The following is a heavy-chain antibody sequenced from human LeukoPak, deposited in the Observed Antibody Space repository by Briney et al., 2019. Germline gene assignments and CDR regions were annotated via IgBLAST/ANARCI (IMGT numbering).Heavy chain of an antibody. CDR1: GFTFSDYT. D-gene: IGHD6-13*01. CDR3: AREGPTTAVGSGAPDI. V-gene: IGHV3-33*01. CDR2: IWHDGTYI. Sequence: GGSLRLSCPASGFTFSDYTMQWLRQAPGKGLEWVAVIWHDGTYISYGDSVRGRFTISRDNSKNTLYLQMSSLRAEDTAVYYCAREGPTTAVGSGAPDIWGLGTMVTVSS. J-gene: IGHJ3*02.